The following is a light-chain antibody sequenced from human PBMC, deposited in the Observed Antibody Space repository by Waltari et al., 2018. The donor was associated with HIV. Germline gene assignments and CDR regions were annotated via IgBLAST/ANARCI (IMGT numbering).Light chain of an antibody. CDR2: EVS. V-gene: IGLV2-14*01. J-gene: IGLJ3*02. CDR1: SSDVGGYNY. Sequence: QSALTQPASVSGSPGQSITISCTGTSSDVGGYNYVSWYQQHPGKAPKRMIYEVSNRPSGVSNRFSGSKSGNTASLTISGLQAEDEADYYCSSYTSSSTFWGFGGGTKLTVL. CDR3: SSYTSSSTFWG.